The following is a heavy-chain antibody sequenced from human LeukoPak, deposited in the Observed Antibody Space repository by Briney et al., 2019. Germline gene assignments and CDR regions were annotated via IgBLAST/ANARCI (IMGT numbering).Heavy chain of an antibody. J-gene: IGHJ5*02. CDR3: VGCSSTSCYVNWFDP. V-gene: IGHV1-18*01. D-gene: IGHD2-2*01. CDR2: ISAYNGNT. CDR1: GYTFTSYG. Sequence: ASVKASCKASGYTFTSYGISWVRQAPGQGLEWMGWISAYNGNTNYAQKLQGRVTMTTDTSTSTAYMELRSLRSDDTAVYYCVGCSSTSCYVNWFDPWGQGTLVTVSS.